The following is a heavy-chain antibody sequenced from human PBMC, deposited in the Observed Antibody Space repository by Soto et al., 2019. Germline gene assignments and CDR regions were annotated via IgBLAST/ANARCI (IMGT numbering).Heavy chain of an antibody. CDR1: GGSISSCGYY. CDR2: IYYAGST. Sequence: TLSLTCTFSGGSISSCGYYWSWIRPHPGKVLEWIGYIYYAGSTYYNPSLKSRVTISVDTSKNQFSLKLSSVTAADTAVYYCARCKSGELNWFDPWGQGTLVTVSS. CDR3: ARCKSGELNWFDP. D-gene: IGHD3-10*01. J-gene: IGHJ5*02. V-gene: IGHV4-31*03.